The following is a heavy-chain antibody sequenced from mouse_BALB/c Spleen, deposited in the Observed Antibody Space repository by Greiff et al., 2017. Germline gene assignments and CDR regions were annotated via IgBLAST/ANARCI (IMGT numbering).Heavy chain of an antibody. CDR1: GYTFTSYS. CDR2: INPSTGYT. V-gene: IGHV1-4*01. CDR3: ARSGYGYSWFAY. Sequence: QVQLQQSGAELAKPGASVKMSCKASGYTFTSYSMHWVKQRPGQGLEWIGYINPSTGYTEYNQKFKDKATLTADKSSSTAYMQLSSLTSEDSAVYYCARSGYGYSWFAYWGQGTLVTVSA. J-gene: IGHJ3*01. D-gene: IGHD2-2*01.